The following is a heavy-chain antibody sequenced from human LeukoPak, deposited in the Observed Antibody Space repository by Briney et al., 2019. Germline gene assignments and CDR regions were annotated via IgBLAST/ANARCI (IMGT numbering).Heavy chain of an antibody. CDR2: ISPDGNNE. CDR3: ARGACISTTCYANFDY. D-gene: IGHD2-2*01. CDR1: GFTFSTYP. J-gene: IGHJ4*02. V-gene: IGHV3-30*04. Sequence: PGGSLRLSCDASGFTFSTYPMHWVRQAPGKGLEWLTLISPDGNNEDYADSVKGRFTVSRDNSKNTLYLQVTSLRSEDTAVYYCARGACISTTCYANFDYWGQGTLVTVSS.